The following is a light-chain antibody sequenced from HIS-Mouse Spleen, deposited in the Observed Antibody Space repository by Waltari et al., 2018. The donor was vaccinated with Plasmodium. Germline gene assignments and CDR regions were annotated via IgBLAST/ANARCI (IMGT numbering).Light chain of an antibody. CDR1: TGAVTSGYY. CDR3: LLYYGGARV. CDR2: SPS. V-gene: IGLV7-43*01. Sequence: QTVVTQEPSLTVSPGGTVTLTCASSTGAVTSGYYPNWYQQKPGQAPRALIYSPSNQPSLTPARFSGSLLGGKAALTLSGVQPEDEAEYYCLLYYGGARVFGGGTKLTVL. J-gene: IGLJ3*02.